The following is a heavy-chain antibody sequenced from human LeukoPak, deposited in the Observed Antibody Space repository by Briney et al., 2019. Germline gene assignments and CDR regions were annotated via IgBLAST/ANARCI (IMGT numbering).Heavy chain of an antibody. J-gene: IGHJ4*02. CDR3: ANSVSFGGALRGD. CDR1: GFTFSSYS. Sequence: GGSLRLSCAASGFTFSSYSMNWVRQAPGKGLEWVSYISSSSSTIYYADSVKGRFTISRDNAKNSLYLQMNSLRAEDTAVYYCANSVSFGGALRGDWGQGTLVTVSS. V-gene: IGHV3-48*01. CDR2: ISSSSSTI. D-gene: IGHD3-16*01.